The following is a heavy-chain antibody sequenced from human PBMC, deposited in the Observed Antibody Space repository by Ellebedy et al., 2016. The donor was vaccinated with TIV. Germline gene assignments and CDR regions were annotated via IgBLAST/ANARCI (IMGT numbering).Heavy chain of an antibody. CDR1: GYTFTSYA. J-gene: IGHJ4*02. D-gene: IGHD3-10*01. Sequence: ASVKVSXKASGYTFTSYAMHWVRQAPGQGLEWMGWISAYNGNTNYAQKLQGRVTMTTDTSTSTAYMELRSLRSDDTAVYYCARDRTMVRGVIGYWGQGTLVTVSS. V-gene: IGHV1-18*01. CDR3: ARDRTMVRGVIGY. CDR2: ISAYNGNT.